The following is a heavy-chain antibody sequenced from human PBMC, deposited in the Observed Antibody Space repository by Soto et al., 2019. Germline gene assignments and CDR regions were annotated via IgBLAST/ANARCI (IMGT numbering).Heavy chain of an antibody. CDR1: GFTFSRYW. J-gene: IGHJ4*02. D-gene: IGHD6-13*01. CDR3: ARERGKAAAVHFDY. Sequence: GAPRLSCATSGFTFSRYWRDWVRQAPGKGLVWVSRINSDGSSTSYADSVKGRFTISRDNAKNTLYLQMNSLRAEDTAVYYCARERGKAAAVHFDYWGQGTLVTVSS. V-gene: IGHV3-74*01. CDR2: INSDGSST.